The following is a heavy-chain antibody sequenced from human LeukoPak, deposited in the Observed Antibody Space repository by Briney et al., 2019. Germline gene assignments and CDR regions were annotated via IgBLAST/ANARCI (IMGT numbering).Heavy chain of an antibody. D-gene: IGHD5-18*01. J-gene: IGHJ5*02. CDR3: ARVQDTAMVRVFDP. V-gene: IGHV4-59*01. CDR1: GGSISSYY. Sequence: SETLSLTCTVSGGSISSYYWSWIRQPPGKGLEWIGYIYYSGSTNYNTSLKSRVTISVDTSKNQFSLKLSSVTAADTAVYYCARVQDTAMVRVFDPWGQGTLVTVSS. CDR2: IYYSGST.